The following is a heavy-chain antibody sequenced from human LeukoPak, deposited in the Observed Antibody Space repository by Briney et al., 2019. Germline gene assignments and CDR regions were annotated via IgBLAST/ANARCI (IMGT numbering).Heavy chain of an antibody. J-gene: IGHJ4*02. Sequence: GASVKVSCKASGYTFSDHCAPHYMHWVRQAPGQGLEWMGWINPNTGGTNYAQNFQGRVTMTRDTSLSTVYMELSRLRSDDTAVYYCARDSSGWRSDFDYWGQGTLVTVSS. CDR2: INPNTGGT. V-gene: IGHV1-2*02. CDR3: ARDSSGWRSDFDY. D-gene: IGHD6-19*01. CDR1: GYTFSDHCAPHY.